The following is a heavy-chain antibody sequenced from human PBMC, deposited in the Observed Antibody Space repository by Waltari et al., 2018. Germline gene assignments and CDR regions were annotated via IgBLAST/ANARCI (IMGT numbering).Heavy chain of an antibody. CDR3: ARSRLGTRIVVVPAAIQMGWFDP. V-gene: IGHV4-34*01. D-gene: IGHD2-2*02. Sequence: QVQLQQWGAGLLKPSETLSLTCAVYGGSFSGYYWSWIRPPPGKGLEWIGEINHSGSTNYNPSLKSRVTISVDTSKNQFSLKLSSVTAADTAVYYCARSRLGTRIVVVPAAIQMGWFDPWGQGTLVTVSS. J-gene: IGHJ5*02. CDR2: INHSGST. CDR1: GGSFSGYY.